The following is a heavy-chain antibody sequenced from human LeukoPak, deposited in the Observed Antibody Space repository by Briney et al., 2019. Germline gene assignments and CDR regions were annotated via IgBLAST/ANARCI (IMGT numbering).Heavy chain of an antibody. CDR2: MYYSGST. V-gene: IGHV4-39*01. Sequence: SETLSLTCTVSGDSINSGSYYWVWIRQSPGKGLEWIGSMYYSGSTYYNPSLKSRVTMSVDTSKNQFSLKLSSVTAADTAVYYCARQTYSSGPGDYWGQGTLVTVSS. D-gene: IGHD6-19*01. J-gene: IGHJ4*02. CDR3: ARQTYSSGPGDY. CDR1: GDSINSGSYY.